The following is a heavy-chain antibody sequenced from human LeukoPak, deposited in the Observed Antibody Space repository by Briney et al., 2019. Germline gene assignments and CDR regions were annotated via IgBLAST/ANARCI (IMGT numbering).Heavy chain of an antibody. CDR2: INHSGST. J-gene: IGHJ5*02. CDR3: ARHPHYYDSSGSGFDP. CDR1: GGSFSGYY. V-gene: IGHV4-34*01. Sequence: SETLSLTCAVYGGSFSGYYWSWIRQPPGKGLEWIGEINHSGSTNYNPSLKSRVTISVDTSKNQFSLKLSSVTAADTAVYYCARHPHYYDSSGSGFDPWGRGTLVTVS. D-gene: IGHD3-22*01.